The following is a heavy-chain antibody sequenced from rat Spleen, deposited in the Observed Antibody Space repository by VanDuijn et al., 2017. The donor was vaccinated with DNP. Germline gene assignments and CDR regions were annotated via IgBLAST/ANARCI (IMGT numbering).Heavy chain of an antibody. CDR3: ARWTRYFDN. V-gene: IGHV3-1*01. CDR1: GYSITSHY. J-gene: IGHJ2*01. D-gene: IGHD1-7*01. Sequence: EVQLQESGSGLVKPSQSLSLTCSVTGYSITSHYWGWIRKFPGNKMEYIGHISYSGSTNYNPSLKSRISITRDTSKNHFFLHLNSVTSEDTGTYYCARWTRYFDNWGQGVMVTVSS. CDR2: ISYSGST.